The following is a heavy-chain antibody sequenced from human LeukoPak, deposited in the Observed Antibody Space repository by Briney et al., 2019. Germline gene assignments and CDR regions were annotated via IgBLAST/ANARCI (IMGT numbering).Heavy chain of an antibody. Sequence: GGSLRLSCAASGFTFSSYAMSWVRQAPGKGLEWVSAISGSGGSTYYADSVKGRFTISRDNSKNTLYLQMNSLRAEDTAVYYCAKDIFPSGYSSSWTADYWGQGTLVTVSS. CDR3: AKDIFPSGYSSSWTADY. CDR1: GFTFSSYA. V-gene: IGHV3-23*01. J-gene: IGHJ4*02. CDR2: ISGSGGST. D-gene: IGHD6-13*01.